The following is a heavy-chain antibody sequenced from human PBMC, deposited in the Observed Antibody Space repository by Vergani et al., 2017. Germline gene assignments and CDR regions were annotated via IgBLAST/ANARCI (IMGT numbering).Heavy chain of an antibody. CDR2: ISARYPST. CDR3: AKAPGYCSTTSCYSWGYFDL. CDR1: GFTFSACP. V-gene: IGHV3-23*01. D-gene: IGHD2-2*03. J-gene: IGHJ2*01. Sequence: EVQLLQSGGGVIQPGGSVRLSCAASGFTFSACPMTWVRQAPGKGLEWVSAISARYPSTYYADSVKGRFTISRDNSKNMLYLQMNSLRAEDTAVYYCAKAPGYCSTTSCYSWGYFDLWGRGTLVTVSS.